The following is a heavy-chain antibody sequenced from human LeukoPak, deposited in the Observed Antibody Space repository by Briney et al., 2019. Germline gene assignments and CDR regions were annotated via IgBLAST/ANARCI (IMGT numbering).Heavy chain of an antibody. D-gene: IGHD6-19*01. CDR2: ISDGSHHT. V-gene: IGHV3-23*01. Sequence: GGPLRLSCAASGFTFSAFAMSWVRQAPGKGLEWVSGISDGSHHTYYADSVKGRFSISRDNSRNTLFLQMNSLRADDTALYYCAKELKSGGWPFHYWGQGALVTVSS. J-gene: IGHJ4*02. CDR1: GFTFSAFA. CDR3: AKELKSGGWPFHY.